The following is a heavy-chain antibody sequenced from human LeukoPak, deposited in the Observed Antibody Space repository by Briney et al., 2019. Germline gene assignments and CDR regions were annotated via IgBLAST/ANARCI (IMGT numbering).Heavy chain of an antibody. CDR3: ARTGRYSSSWYPDY. CDR1: GFTFSSYG. J-gene: IGHJ4*02. Sequence: GGSLRLSCAASGFTFSSYGIHWVRQAPGKGLEWVAFIGYDGTNKYYADSVKGRFTISRDNSKNTLYLQMNSLRAEDTAVYYCARTGRYSSSWYPDYWGQGTLVTVSS. CDR2: IGYDGTNK. V-gene: IGHV3-30*02. D-gene: IGHD6-13*01.